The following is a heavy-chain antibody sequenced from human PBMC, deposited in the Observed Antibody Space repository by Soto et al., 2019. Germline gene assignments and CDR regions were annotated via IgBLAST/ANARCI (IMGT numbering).Heavy chain of an antibody. CDR1: GGSFSGYY. CDR3: ARTSRLRSWFDP. D-gene: IGHD3-16*01. V-gene: IGHV4-34*01. J-gene: IGHJ5*02. Sequence: QVQLQQWGAGLLKPSETLSLTCAVYGGSFSGYYWSWIRQPPGKGLEWIGEINHSGSTNYNPSLKSRVIISVDTSKNQFSLKLSSVTAADTAVYYCARTSRLRSWFDPWGQGTLVTVSS. CDR2: INHSGST.